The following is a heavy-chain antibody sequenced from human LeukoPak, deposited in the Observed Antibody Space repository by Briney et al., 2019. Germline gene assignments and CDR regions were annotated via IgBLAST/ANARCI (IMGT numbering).Heavy chain of an antibody. D-gene: IGHD1-14*01. CDR1: GGSISSYY. CDR3: ARDSPDGIT. V-gene: IGHV4-59*01. Sequence: SETLSLTCTVSGGSISSYYWSWIRQPPGKGLEWIGYIYYSGSTNYNPSLKSRVTISVDTSKNQFSLKRSSVTAADTAVYYCARDSPDGITWGQGTLVTVSS. CDR2: IYYSGST. J-gene: IGHJ5*02.